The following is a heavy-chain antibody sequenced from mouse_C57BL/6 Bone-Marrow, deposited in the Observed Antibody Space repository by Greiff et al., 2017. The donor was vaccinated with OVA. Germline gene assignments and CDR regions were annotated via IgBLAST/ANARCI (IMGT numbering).Heavy chain of an antibody. J-gene: IGHJ2*01. CDR3: ARRDGYGFDY. CDR2: IDPSDSYT. V-gene: IGHV1-59*01. CDR1: GYTFTSYW. D-gene: IGHD2-2*01. Sequence: QVQLQQPGAELVRPGTSVKLSCKASGYTFTSYWMPWVKQRPGQGLEWIGVIDPSDSYTNYNQKFKGKATLTVDTSSSTAYMQLSSLTSEDSAVYYCARRDGYGFDYWGQGTTLTVSS.